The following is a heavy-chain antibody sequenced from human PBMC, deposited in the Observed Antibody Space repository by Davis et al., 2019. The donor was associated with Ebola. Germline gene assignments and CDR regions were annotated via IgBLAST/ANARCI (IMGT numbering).Heavy chain of an antibody. D-gene: IGHD1-26*01. J-gene: IGHJ4*02. V-gene: IGHV3-23*01. Sequence: GESLKISCAASGFTFSSYAMSWVRQAPGKGLEWVSVISSSGGRTYYADAVKGRFTISRDNAKNSLYLQMNSLRAEDTAVYYCARWGGSYYGGFDYWGQGTLVTVSS. CDR1: GFTFSSYA. CDR2: ISSSGGRT. CDR3: ARWGGSYYGGFDY.